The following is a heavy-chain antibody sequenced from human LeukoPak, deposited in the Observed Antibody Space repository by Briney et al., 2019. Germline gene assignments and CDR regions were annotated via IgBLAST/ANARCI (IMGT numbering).Heavy chain of an antibody. Sequence: PSETLSLTCTVSGGSISSSSYYWGWIRQPPGKGLEWIGSIYYSGSTYYNPSLKSRVTISVDTSKNQFSLKLSSVTAADTAVYYCAAFRCGSECYPFEYWGPGTLITVSS. CDR3: AAFRCGSECYPFEY. V-gene: IGHV4-39*07. D-gene: IGHD2-21*01. CDR1: GGSISSSSYY. J-gene: IGHJ4*02. CDR2: IYYSGST.